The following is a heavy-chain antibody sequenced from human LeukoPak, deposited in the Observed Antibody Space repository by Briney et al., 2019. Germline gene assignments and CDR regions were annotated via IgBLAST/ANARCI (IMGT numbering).Heavy chain of an antibody. Sequence: PGGSLRLSCAASGFTFKSYAMTWVRQGARRGLEWVSTISGTSGTASYADSVEGRFSISRDDSKNTVYLQMTSLRVEDTAVYSCARVQPDNNDEYNWFDPWGQGTQVTVSS. CDR3: ARVQPDNNDEYNWFDP. D-gene: IGHD2/OR15-2a*01. V-gene: IGHV3-23*01. CDR1: GFTFKSYA. J-gene: IGHJ5*02. CDR2: ISGTSGTA.